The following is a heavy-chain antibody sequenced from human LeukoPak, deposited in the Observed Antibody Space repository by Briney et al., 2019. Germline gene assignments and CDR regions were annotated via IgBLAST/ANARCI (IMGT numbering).Heavy chain of an antibody. CDR3: ARALPGMATITGPFDY. Sequence: GRSLRLSCAASGFTFDDYGMSWVRHAPGKGLEWVSGINWNGGSTGYADSVKGRFTISRDNAKNSLYLQMNSLRAEDTALYYCARALPGMATITGPFDYWGQGTLVTVSS. J-gene: IGHJ4*02. CDR2: INWNGGST. D-gene: IGHD5-24*01. CDR1: GFTFDDYG. V-gene: IGHV3-20*04.